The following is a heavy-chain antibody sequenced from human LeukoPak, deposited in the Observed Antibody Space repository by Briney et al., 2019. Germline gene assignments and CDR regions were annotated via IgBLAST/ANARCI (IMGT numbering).Heavy chain of an antibody. V-gene: IGHV3-23*01. J-gene: IGHJ4*02. CDR1: GFTFSSYA. Sequence: GGSLRLSCAASGFTFSSYAMTWVRQAPGKGLERVSTISGSGGNTYYADSVKGRFTISRDNSKNTLYLQMNSLRAEDTAVYYCAKGARGSGWYKEPFDYWGQGTLVTVSS. CDR2: ISGSGGNT. CDR3: AKGARGSGWYKEPFDY. D-gene: IGHD6-19*01.